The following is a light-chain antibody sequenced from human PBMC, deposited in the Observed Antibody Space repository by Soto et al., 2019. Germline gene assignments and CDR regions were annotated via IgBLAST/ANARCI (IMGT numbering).Light chain of an antibody. Sequence: EVVMTQSPATLSVSPGERASLSCRASQSVNSNYLAWYQHKPGQAPRLLIYGISSRATGIPARFSGSGSGTEFTLTISSLQPEDFAVYYCQQYSKWPITFGQGTRLEIK. CDR1: QSVNSN. CDR2: GIS. J-gene: IGKJ5*01. CDR3: QQYSKWPIT. V-gene: IGKV3D-15*01.